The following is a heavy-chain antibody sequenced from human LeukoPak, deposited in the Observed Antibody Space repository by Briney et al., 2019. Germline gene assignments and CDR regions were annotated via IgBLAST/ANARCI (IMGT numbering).Heavy chain of an antibody. J-gene: IGHJ4*02. CDR3: ARETRPKGFY. V-gene: IGHV3-48*03. CDR1: GFTFSSYE. CDR2: ISSSGSTI. Sequence: PGGSLRLSCAASGFTFSSYEMNWVRQAPGNGLEWVSYISSSGSTIYYADSVKGRFTISRDNAKNSLYLQMNSLRAEDTAVYYCARETRPKGFYWGQGTLVTVSS.